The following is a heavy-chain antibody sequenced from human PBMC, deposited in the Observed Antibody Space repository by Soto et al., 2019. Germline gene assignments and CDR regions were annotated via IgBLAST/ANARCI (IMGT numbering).Heavy chain of an antibody. V-gene: IGHV3-30*18. J-gene: IGHJ4*02. CDR1: GFTFSNYG. D-gene: IGHD1-26*01. Sequence: GGSLRLSCAASGFTFSNYGMHWVRQAPGKGLEWVTIIAYDGSYKYYADSVKGRFTISRDNSKNTLYLQMNSLRTEETAVYYCAKDLHVGATSAFDYWGRGTLVTVSS. CDR2: IAYDGSYK. CDR3: AKDLHVGATSAFDY.